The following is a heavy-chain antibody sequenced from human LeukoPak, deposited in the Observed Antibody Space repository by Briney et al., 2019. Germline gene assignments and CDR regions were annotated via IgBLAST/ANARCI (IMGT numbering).Heavy chain of an antibody. V-gene: IGHV3-23*01. Sequence: PGGSLRLSCAASGFTFSSYAMSWVRQAPGKRLEWVSAISGSGGSTYYADSVKGRFTISRDNSKSTLYLQMNSLRAEDTAVYYCAKDGGYFVVVPAAMWFDPWGQGTLVTVSS. D-gene: IGHD2-2*01. CDR3: AKDGGYFVVVPAAMWFDP. CDR2: ISGSGGST. J-gene: IGHJ5*02. CDR1: GFTFSSYA.